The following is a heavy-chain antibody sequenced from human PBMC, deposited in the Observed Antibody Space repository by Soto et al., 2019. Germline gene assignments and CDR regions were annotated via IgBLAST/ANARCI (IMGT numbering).Heavy chain of an antibody. CDR3: AKGGAAAGMGYFDL. D-gene: IGHD6-13*01. J-gene: IGHJ2*01. CDR1: GFTFSTYA. V-gene: IGHV3-23*01. CDR2: ISGSGGST. Sequence: EVQVLESGGGLVQPGGSLRLSCAASGFTFSTYAMSWVRQAPGKGLEWVSGISGSGGSTYYADSVKGRFTISRDNSKKTLFLQVGSLRAEDTAVYFWAKGGAAAGMGYFDLWGRGTLVTVSS.